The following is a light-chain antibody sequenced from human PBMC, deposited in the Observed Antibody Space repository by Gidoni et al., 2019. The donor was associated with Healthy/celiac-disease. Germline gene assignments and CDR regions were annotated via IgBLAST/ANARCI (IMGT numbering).Light chain of an antibody. J-gene: IGKJ4*01. CDR1: QSLSSY. V-gene: IGKV3-11*01. CDR2: DTS. Sequence: ELVLTLSPATLSLSPGERATLSCRASQSLSSYLAWYQQKPGQAPRLLIYDTSNRATGIPARFSGSGSGTDFTLTISSLEPEDFAVYYCQQRSNWPLTFGGGTKVEIK. CDR3: QQRSNWPLT.